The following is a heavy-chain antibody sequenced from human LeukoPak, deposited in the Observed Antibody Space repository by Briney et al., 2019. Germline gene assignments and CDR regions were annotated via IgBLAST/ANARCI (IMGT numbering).Heavy chain of an antibody. V-gene: IGHV3-21*01. D-gene: IGHD3-22*01. J-gene: IGHJ4*02. CDR1: GFIFSSYS. Sequence: GTSLRLSCAASGFIFSSYSMNWVRQAPGKGLEWVSSISSSSSYIYYADSVKGRFTISRDNAKNSLYLQMNSLRAEDTAVYYCASLDHPYYYDSSGRYYFDYWGQGTLVTVSS. CDR3: ASLDHPYYYDSSGRYYFDY. CDR2: ISSSSSYI.